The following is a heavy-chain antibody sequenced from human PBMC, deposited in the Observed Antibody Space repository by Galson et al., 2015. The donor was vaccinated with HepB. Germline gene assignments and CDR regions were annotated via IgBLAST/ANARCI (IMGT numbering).Heavy chain of an antibody. J-gene: IGHJ4*02. D-gene: IGHD6-19*01. V-gene: IGHV3-23*01. CDR1: GFTFSSYA. CDR2: ISGSGGST. Sequence: SLRLSCAASGFTFSSYAMSWVRQAPGKGLEWVSAISGSGGSTYYADSVKGRFTISRDNSKNTLYLQMNSLRAEDTAVYYCAKDGSGYSSGYPEYYFDYWGQGTLVTASS. CDR3: AKDGSGYSSGYPEYYFDY.